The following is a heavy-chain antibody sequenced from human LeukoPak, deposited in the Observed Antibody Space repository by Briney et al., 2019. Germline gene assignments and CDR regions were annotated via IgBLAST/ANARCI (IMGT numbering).Heavy chain of an antibody. Sequence: SETLSLTCAVSGGSISSSNGWSWVRQPPGKGLEWIGEIYHSVSTNYNPSLKSRVTISVDKSKNQFSLKLSSVTAAATAVYYCAGSLGYCSGGSCYAVPYFDYWGQGTLVTVSS. CDR3: AGSLGYCSGGSCYAVPYFDY. D-gene: IGHD2-15*01. CDR1: GGSISSSNG. J-gene: IGHJ4*02. CDR2: IYHSVST. V-gene: IGHV4-4*02.